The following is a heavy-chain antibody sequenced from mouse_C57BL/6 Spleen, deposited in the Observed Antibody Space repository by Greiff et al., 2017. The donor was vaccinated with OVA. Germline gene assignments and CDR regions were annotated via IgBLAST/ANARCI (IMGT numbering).Heavy chain of an antibody. Sequence: QVHVKQSGPELVKPGASVKISCKASGYAFSSSWMNWVKQRPGKGLEWIGRIYPGDGDTNYNGKFKGKATLTADKSSSTAYMQLSSLTSEDSAVYFCARNDYDYDGGGFDYWGQGTTRTVSS. D-gene: IGHD2-4*01. J-gene: IGHJ2*01. V-gene: IGHV1-82*01. CDR2: IYPGDGDT. CDR1: GYAFSSSW. CDR3: ARNDYDYDGGGFDY.